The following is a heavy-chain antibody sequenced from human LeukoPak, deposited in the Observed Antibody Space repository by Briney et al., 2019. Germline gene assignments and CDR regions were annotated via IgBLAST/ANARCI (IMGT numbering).Heavy chain of an antibody. Sequence: GGSLRLSCAASGFTFSSYSMNWVRQAPGKGLEWVSSISSSSSYIYYADSVKGRFTISRDNAKNSLYLQMNSLRAEDTAVYYCARDEGYCTNGVCYTPEKYYYYYYMDVWGKGTTVTVSS. V-gene: IGHV3-21*01. CDR2: ISSSSSYI. CDR3: ARDEGYCTNGVCYTPEKYYYYYYMDV. J-gene: IGHJ6*03. CDR1: GFTFSSYS. D-gene: IGHD2-8*01.